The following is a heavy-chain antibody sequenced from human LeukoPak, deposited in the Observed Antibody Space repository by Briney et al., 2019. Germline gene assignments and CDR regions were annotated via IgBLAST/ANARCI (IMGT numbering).Heavy chain of an antibody. CDR3: ARGGPAAGRFDY. CDR1: GFTFSSYA. J-gene: IGHJ4*02. D-gene: IGHD6-13*01. Sequence: GGSLRLSCAASGFTFSSYAMSWVRQAPGKGLEWVSVIYSGGSTYYADSVKGRFTISRDNSKNTLYLQMNSLRAEDTAVYYCARGGPAAGRFDYWGQGTLVTVSS. V-gene: IGHV3-66*01. CDR2: IYSGGST.